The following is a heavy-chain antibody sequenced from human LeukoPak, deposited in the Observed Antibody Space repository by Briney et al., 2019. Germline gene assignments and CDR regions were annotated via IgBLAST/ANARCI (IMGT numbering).Heavy chain of an antibody. V-gene: IGHV4-30-2*01. CDR2: IYHSGST. D-gene: IGHD6-6*01. J-gene: IGHJ3*02. CDR1: GGSISSGGYY. CDR3: ASPDGQLVKGYDAFDI. Sequence: SQTLSLTCTVSGGSISSGGYYWSWIRQPPGKGLEWIGYIYHSGSTYYNPSLKSRVTISVDRSKNQFSLKLSSVTAADTAVYYCASPDGQLVKGYDAFDIWGQGTMVTVSS.